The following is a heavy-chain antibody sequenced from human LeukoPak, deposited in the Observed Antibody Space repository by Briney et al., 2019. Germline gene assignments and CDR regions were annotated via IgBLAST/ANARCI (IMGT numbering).Heavy chain of an antibody. CDR1: GFTFSSYA. D-gene: IGHD5-18*01. V-gene: IGHV3-23*01. CDR3: AKSRSPGYSMGYDPDY. CDR2: IGGSGGST. J-gene: IGHJ4*02. Sequence: GGSLRLSCAASGFTFSSYAMSWVRQAPGKGLEWVSAIGGSGGSTYYADSVKGRFTISRDNSKNMLFLQMNGLRAEDTATYYCAKSRSPGYSMGYDPDYWGQGTLVIVST.